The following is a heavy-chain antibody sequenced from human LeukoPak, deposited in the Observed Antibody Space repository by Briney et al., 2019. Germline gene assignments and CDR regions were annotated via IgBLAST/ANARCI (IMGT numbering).Heavy chain of an antibody. V-gene: IGHV3-9*01. CDR2: ISWNNGSI. CDR1: GFTFDDYA. J-gene: IGHJ4*02. Sequence: GGSLRLSCAASGFTFDDYAMHWARQAPGKGLEWVSGISWNNGSIGYADSVKGRFTISRDNAKNSLYLQMNSLRAEDTALYYCAKDKSSNWNYVEYFDYWGQGTLVTVSS. CDR3: AKDKSSNWNYVEYFDY. D-gene: IGHD1-7*01.